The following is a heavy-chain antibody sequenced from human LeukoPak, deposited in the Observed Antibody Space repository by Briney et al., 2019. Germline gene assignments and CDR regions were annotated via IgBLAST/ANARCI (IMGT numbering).Heavy chain of an antibody. J-gene: IGHJ3*02. D-gene: IGHD2-2*01. CDR3: AFRYCSSTSCYRSPAYAFDI. CDR2: INHIGST. V-gene: IGHV4-34*01. Sequence: SETLSLTCAVYGGSFSGYYWSWIRQPPGKGLEWIGEINHIGSTTYNPSLKSRVTISVDTSKNQFSLKLSSVTAADTAVYYCAFRYCSSTSCYRSPAYAFDIWGQGTMVTVSS. CDR1: GGSFSGYY.